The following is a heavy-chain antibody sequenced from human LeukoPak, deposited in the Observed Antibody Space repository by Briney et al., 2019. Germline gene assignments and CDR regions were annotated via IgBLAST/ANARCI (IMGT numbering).Heavy chain of an antibody. D-gene: IGHD6-19*01. Sequence: GASVKVSCKASGYTFTSYYMHWVRQATGQGLEWMGIINPGGGSTSYAQKFQGRVTMTRDMSTSTVYMELSSLRSDDTAVYYCARAYGSGWYVDYWGQGTLVTVSS. CDR3: ARAYGSGWYVDY. CDR1: GYTFTSYY. J-gene: IGHJ4*02. V-gene: IGHV1-46*01. CDR2: INPGGGST.